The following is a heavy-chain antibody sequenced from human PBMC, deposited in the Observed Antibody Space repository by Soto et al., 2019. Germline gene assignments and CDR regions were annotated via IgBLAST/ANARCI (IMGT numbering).Heavy chain of an antibody. V-gene: IGHV3-30*18. D-gene: IGHD4-17*01. CDR2: ISYDGSNK. J-gene: IGHJ4*02. CDR1: GFTFSSYG. Sequence: QVQLVESGGGVVQPGRSLRLSCAASGFTFSSYGMHWVRQAPGKGLEWVAVISYDGSNKYYEDSVKGRFTISRDNSKNTLYLQINCLRAEDTAVYYCAKGLRVYGDYCVYWGQGTLVTVSS. CDR3: AKGLRVYGDYCVY.